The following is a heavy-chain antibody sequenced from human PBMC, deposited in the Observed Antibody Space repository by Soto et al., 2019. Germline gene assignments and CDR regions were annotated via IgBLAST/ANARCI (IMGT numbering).Heavy chain of an antibody. D-gene: IGHD3-10*01. J-gene: IGHJ4*02. CDR1: GFTVISNY. V-gene: IGHV3-53*02. CDR2: IYSVGTT. CDR3: ARERGHH. Sequence: EVQLVETGGGLIQPGGSLRLSCAASGFTVISNYMSWVRQAPGKGLEWVSVIYSVGTTYYADSVKGRFTISRDNSKNTLYLKMNGRRGEDTAVYYWARERGHHGGQGALVTVSS.